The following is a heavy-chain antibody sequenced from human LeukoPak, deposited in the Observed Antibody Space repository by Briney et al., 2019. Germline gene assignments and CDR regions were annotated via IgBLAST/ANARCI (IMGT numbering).Heavy chain of an antibody. J-gene: IGHJ3*02. CDR2: ISGDGYST. V-gene: IGHV3-43*02. CDR3: TKNGGYSDAFDI. D-gene: IGHD3-10*01. CDR1: GFTFDDYA. Sequence: GGSLRLSCAASGFTFDDYATHWVRQAPGKGLQWVPLISGDGYSTYYADSVKGRFTISRDNSKNSLYLQMNSLRTEDTALYYCTKNGGYSDAFDIWGQGTMVTVSS.